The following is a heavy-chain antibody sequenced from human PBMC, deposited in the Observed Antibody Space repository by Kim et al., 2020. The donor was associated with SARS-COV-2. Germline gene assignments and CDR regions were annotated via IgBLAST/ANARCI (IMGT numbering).Heavy chain of an antibody. CDR2: ISYDGTNE. CDR3: AKVGNILTGYFDPSPFQY. V-gene: IGHV3-30*18. Sequence: GGSLRLSCVASGFTFSNYVMHWVRQAPGKGLEWVAVISYDGTNEYYGESVKGLFSISRDNSKNTLYLQMNSLRAEDTAVYYCAKVGNILTGYFDPSPFQYWGQGTLVTVSS. CDR1: GFTFSNYV. D-gene: IGHD3-9*01. J-gene: IGHJ4*02.